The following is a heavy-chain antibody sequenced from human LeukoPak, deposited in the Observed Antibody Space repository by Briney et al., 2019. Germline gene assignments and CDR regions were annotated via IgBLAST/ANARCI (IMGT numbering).Heavy chain of an antibody. J-gene: IGHJ5*02. V-gene: IGHV4-30-4*01. CDR2: IYYSGST. CDR1: GGSIRSGDYF. CDR3: GRGGYDYRWFDP. D-gene: IGHD4-11*01. Sequence: SETLSLTCTVFGGSIRSGDYFWSWIRQPPGKDLEWIGYIYYSGSTHYSPSLRSRVTISLDTSKNQFSLKLSYVTAADTAVYYCGRGGYDYRWFDPWGQGTLVTVSS.